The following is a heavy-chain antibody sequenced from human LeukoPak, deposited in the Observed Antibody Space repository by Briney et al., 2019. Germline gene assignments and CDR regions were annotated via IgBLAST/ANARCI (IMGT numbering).Heavy chain of an antibody. CDR2: IAYDGSRA. V-gene: IGHV3-33*01. D-gene: IGHD1-14*01. CDR1: GFTFGGYG. J-gene: IGHJ4*02. Sequence: GGSLRLSCAGSGFTFGGYGMHWFRQTPGKGLEWVAVIAYDGSRAFYADSVKGRCTISRDNSKNTMSVQMDDLRAEDTAVYYCTRYNNDHFDYWGQGTLVTVSS. CDR3: TRYNNDHFDY.